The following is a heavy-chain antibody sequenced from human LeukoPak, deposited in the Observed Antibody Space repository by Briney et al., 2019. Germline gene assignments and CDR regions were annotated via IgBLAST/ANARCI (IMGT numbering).Heavy chain of an antibody. J-gene: IGHJ4*02. CDR2: ISAYNGNT. CDR3: ARMEMATAIFDY. D-gene: IGHD5-24*01. Sequence: ASVKVSCKASGYTFTSYAITWVRQAPGQGLEWMGWISAYNGNTNYAQNLQGRVTMTTDTSTSTAYMEVRSLRSDDTAMYYCARMEMATAIFDYWGQGTLVTVSS. CDR1: GYTFTSYA. V-gene: IGHV1-18*01.